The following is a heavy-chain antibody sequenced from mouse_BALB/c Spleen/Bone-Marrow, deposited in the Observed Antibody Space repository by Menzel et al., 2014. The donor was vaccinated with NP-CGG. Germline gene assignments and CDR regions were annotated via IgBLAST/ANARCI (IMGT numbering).Heavy chain of an antibody. J-gene: IGHJ2*01. V-gene: IGHV1-7*01. CDR2: INPSTGYT. D-gene: IGHD2-13*01. CDR1: GYTFTSYW. Sequence: VHLVESGAELAKPGASVKMSCKASGYTFTSYWMHWVKQRPGQGLEWIGYINPSTGYTEYNQKFKDKATLTADKSSSTAYVQLSSLTSEDSAVYYCARGDYYFDYWGQGTLSQSPQ. CDR3: ARGDYYFDY.